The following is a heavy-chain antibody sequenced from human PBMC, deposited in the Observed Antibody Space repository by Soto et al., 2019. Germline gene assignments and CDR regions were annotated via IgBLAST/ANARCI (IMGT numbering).Heavy chain of an antibody. CDR2: IIPVFGTT. V-gene: IGHV1-69*01. CDR3: ARGGGPYVWFNEF. J-gene: IGHJ4*02. D-gene: IGHD3-16*01. CDR1: GGLFSSFA. Sequence: QEQLVQSGPEVKKPGSSVQVSCKDSGGLFSSFAISWVRQAPGQGLEWLGGIIPVFGTTNYAERFQGRVTITADESTNTAYMELRSLISGDTAMYYCARGGGPYVWFNEFWGQGTLVTVSS.